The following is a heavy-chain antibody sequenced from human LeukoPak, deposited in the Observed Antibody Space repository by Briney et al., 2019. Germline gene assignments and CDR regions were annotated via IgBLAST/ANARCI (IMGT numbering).Heavy chain of an antibody. CDR2: ISYDGSNK. V-gene: IGHV3-30-3*01. J-gene: IGHJ4*02. Sequence: GGSLRLSYAASGFTFSSYAMHWVRGAPGKGGGWVAVISYDGSNKYYADSVKGRFTISRDNSKNTLYLQMNSLRAEDTAVYYCARDRGFDVVVPAALDYWGQGTLVTVSS. CDR3: ARDRGFDVVVPAALDY. D-gene: IGHD2-2*01. CDR1: GFTFSSYA.